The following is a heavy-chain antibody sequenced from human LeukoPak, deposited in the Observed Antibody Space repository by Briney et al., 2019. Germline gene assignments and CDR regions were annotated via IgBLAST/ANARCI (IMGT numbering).Heavy chain of an antibody. V-gene: IGHV3-30*18. CDR3: AKYPRGLLGNWFDP. D-gene: IGHD1-26*01. CDR2: ISYDGSHK. Sequence: GGSLRLSCAASGFTFSGSGMHWVRQSPGKGLEWVAFISYDGSHKYYVDSVKGRFTISRDTPKNTLDLQMDSLRAEDTAVYYCAKYPRGLLGNWFDPWGQGTLVTVSS. J-gene: IGHJ5*02. CDR1: GFTFSGSG.